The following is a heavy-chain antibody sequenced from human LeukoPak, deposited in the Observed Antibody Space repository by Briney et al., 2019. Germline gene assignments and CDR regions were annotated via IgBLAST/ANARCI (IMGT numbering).Heavy chain of an antibody. J-gene: IGHJ3*02. V-gene: IGHV3-33*01. Sequence: GRSLRLSCAASGFTFSKYAMHWVRQTPGKGLEWVAAIWNDGSDENYADSVKGRFTISSDNSKSTLYLQMNSLRAEDTAVYYCTFEIGRSQGAFDIWGQVTMITVSS. CDR2: IWNDGSDE. CDR3: TFEIGRSQGAFDI. D-gene: IGHD1-26*01. CDR1: GFTFSKYA.